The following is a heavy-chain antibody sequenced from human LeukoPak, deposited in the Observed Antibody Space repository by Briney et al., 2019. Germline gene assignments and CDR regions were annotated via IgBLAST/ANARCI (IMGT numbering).Heavy chain of an antibody. Sequence: GSLRLSCAASGFTFSSYAMHWVRQAPGKGLEWVAVISYDGSNKYYADSVKGRFTISRDNSKNTLYLQMNSLRAEDTAVYYCAKDLPMGLRFLEWLEGTYYFDYWGQGTLVTVSS. CDR3: AKDLPMGLRFLEWLEGTYYFDY. CDR1: GFTFSSYA. CDR2: ISYDGSNK. V-gene: IGHV3-30-3*01. J-gene: IGHJ4*02. D-gene: IGHD3-3*01.